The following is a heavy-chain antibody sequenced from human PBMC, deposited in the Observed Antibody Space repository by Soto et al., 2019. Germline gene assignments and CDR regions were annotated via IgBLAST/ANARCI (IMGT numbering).Heavy chain of an antibody. D-gene: IGHD6-13*01. V-gene: IGHV3-53*04. CDR2: IYSGGST. J-gene: IGHJ6*03. Sequence: EVQLVESGGTLVQPGGSLRLSCAASGFTVTSNYMSWVRQAPGKGLEWVSIIYSGGSTYYADSVKGRFTISRHNSRNTLYLQMKRLRTEDTAVYYCARILYSNTFYYYYMDVWGKGTTVTVSS. CDR1: GFTVTSNY. CDR3: ARILYSNTFYYYYMDV.